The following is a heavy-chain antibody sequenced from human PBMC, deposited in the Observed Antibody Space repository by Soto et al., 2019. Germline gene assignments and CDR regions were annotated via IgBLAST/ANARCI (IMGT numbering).Heavy chain of an antibody. CDR3: ASRSSGWYQTLDY. J-gene: IGHJ4*02. D-gene: IGHD6-19*01. CDR1: GYTFTGYY. CDR2: INPNSGGT. V-gene: IGHV1-2*02. Sequence: ASVKVSCKASGYTFTGYYMHWVRQAPGQGLEWMGWINPNSGGTNYAQKFQGRVTMTRDTSISTAYMELSRLRSDDTAVYYCASRSSGWYQTLDYWGRGTLVTVSS.